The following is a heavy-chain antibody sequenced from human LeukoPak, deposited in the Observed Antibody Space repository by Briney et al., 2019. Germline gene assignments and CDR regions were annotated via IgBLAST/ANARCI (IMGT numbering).Heavy chain of an antibody. V-gene: IGHV4-38-2*01. Sequence: PSETLSLTCAVSGYSISSGYYWGWIRQPPGKGLEWIGSIYHSGSTYYNPSLKSRVTISVDTSKNQFSLKLSSVTAADTAVYYCARVCRFGPYYDILTSLGRYYFDYWGQGTLVTVSS. D-gene: IGHD3-9*01. J-gene: IGHJ4*02. CDR1: GYSISSGYY. CDR2: IYHSGST. CDR3: ARVCRFGPYYDILTSLGRYYFDY.